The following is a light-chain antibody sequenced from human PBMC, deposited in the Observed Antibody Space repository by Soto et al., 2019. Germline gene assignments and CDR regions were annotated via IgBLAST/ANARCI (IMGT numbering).Light chain of an antibody. Sequence: EIVFTQSPATLSLYPGERATLSCRASQSVSIYLACYQQKPGQAPRLLIYDASNRATGIPARFSGSGSGTDFTLTISSLEPEDSAVYYCQQRSNWPLTFGPGTKVDIK. J-gene: IGKJ3*01. CDR2: DAS. CDR3: QQRSNWPLT. CDR1: QSVSIY. V-gene: IGKV3-11*01.